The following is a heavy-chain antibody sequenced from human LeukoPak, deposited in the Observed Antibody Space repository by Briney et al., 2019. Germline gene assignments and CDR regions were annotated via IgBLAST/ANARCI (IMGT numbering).Heavy chain of an antibody. CDR1: GGSISSYY. D-gene: IGHD6-13*01. J-gene: IGHJ6*02. CDR3: ARHLTSDSSSWGYYYGVDV. V-gene: IGHV4-59*08. CDR2: IYYSRST. Sequence: PSETLSLTCTVSGGSISSYYWSWIRQPPGKGLEWIGYIYYSRSTNYNPSLKSRVTISVDTSKNQFSLKLSSVTAADTAVYYCARHLTSDSSSWGYYYGVDVWGQGTTVTVSS.